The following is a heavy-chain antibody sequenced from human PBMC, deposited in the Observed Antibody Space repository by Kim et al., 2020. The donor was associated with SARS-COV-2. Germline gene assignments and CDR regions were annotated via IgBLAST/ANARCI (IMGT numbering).Heavy chain of an antibody. Sequence: SETLSLTCAVYGGSFSGYYWSWIRQPPGKGLEWIGEINHSGSTNYNPSPKSRGTISVDTSKNQFPLKLSSGTAAATAVYYCARRAPDYYDILNGFSVGGMDVWGQGTTVTVSS. D-gene: IGHD3-9*01. CDR2: INHSGST. V-gene: IGHV4-34*01. CDR3: ARRAPDYYDILNGFSVGGMDV. CDR1: GGSFSGYY. J-gene: IGHJ6*02.